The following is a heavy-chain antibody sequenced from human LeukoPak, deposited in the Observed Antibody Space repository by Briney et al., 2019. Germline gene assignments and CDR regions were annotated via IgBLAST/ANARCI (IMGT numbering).Heavy chain of an antibody. CDR3: GRDVGGWFAP. V-gene: IGHV3-7*01. CDR2: IKQDGSEK. D-gene: IGHD3-10*01. Sequence: GGSLRLSCAASGFTFSDYFMTWIRQAPGKGLEWVANIKQDGSEKYYVDSVKGRFTISRDNAKNSLYLQMNSLRAEDTAVYYCGRDVGGWFAPGAQGPLVTVSS. J-gene: IGHJ5*02. CDR1: GFTFSDYF.